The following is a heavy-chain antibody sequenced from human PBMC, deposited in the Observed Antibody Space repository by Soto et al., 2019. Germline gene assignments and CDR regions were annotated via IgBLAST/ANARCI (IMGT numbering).Heavy chain of an antibody. CDR1: GFTFSNYA. CDR2: ISGSGDST. J-gene: IGHJ5*02. D-gene: IGHD2-2*01. V-gene: IGHV3-23*01. CDR3: AKRGLGYCSTTSCRGRWFDP. Sequence: EVQLLESGGGLVQPGGSLRLSCAASGFTFSNYAMSWVRQAPGKGLEWVSAISGSGDSTYYADSVKGRFTISRDNSKNTLYLQMNSLRAEDTAVHYCAKRGLGYCSTTSCRGRWFDPWGQGTLVTVSS.